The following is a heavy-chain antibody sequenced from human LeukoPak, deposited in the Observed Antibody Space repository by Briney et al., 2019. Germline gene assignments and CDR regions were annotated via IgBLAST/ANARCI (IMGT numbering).Heavy chain of an antibody. J-gene: IGHJ4*02. Sequence: PSETLSLTCAVSGGSIISSKWWTWVRQPPGGGLEWIGEIYQTGTTNYNPSLKSRVTMSLDKSQNQFSLMLNSVTAADTAVYYCGRDRRATYYYDSSGYYSDFWGQGTLVTVSS. V-gene: IGHV4-4*02. D-gene: IGHD3-22*01. CDR3: GRDRRATYYYDSSGYYSDF. CDR1: GGSIISSKW. CDR2: IYQTGTT.